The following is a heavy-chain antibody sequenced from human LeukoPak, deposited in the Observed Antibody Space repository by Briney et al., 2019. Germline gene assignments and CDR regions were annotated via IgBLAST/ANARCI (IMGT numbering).Heavy chain of an antibody. J-gene: IGHJ3*02. CDR3: ARDCGSDCSQAFDI. D-gene: IGHD2-21*02. Sequence: PGGSLRLSCAASGFTSSNYWMSWVRQAPGKGLEWVADIKQDGTQKYYVDSVEGRFTISRDNAKNSLYLQMNSLRVEDTAVYYCARDCGSDCSQAFDIWGQGTMVTVSS. CDR2: IKQDGTQK. CDR1: GFTSSNYW. V-gene: IGHV3-7*05.